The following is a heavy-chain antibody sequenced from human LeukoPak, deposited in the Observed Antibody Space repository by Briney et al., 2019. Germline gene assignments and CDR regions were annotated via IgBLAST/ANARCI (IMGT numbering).Heavy chain of an antibody. CDR1: GGPISSYY. CDR3: ARGGSYYFDY. J-gene: IGHJ4*02. CDR2: IYYSGST. V-gene: IGHV4-59*01. D-gene: IGHD5-12*01. Sequence: SETLSLTCTVSGGPISSYYWSWIRQPPGKGLEWIGYIYYSGSTNYNPSLKSRVTISVDTSKNQFSLKLSSVTAADTAVYYCARGGSYYFDYWGQGTLVTVSS.